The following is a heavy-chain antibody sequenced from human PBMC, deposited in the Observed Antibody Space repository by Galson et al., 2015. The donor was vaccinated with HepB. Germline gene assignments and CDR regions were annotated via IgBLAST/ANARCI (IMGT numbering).Heavy chain of an antibody. D-gene: IGHD6-19*01. V-gene: IGHV3-30*18. CDR1: GFTFSSYG. Sequence: SLRLSCAASGFTFSSYGMHWVRQAPGKGLEWVAVISYDGSNKYYADSVKGRFTISRDNSKNTVYLQMNSLRAEDTAVYFCAKDLVASTGGRVLFDYWGQGTLVTVSS. J-gene: IGHJ4*02. CDR3: AKDLVASTGGRVLFDY. CDR2: ISYDGSNK.